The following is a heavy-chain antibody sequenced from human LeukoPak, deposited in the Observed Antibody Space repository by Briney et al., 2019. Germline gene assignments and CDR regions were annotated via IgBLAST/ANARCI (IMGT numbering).Heavy chain of an antibody. V-gene: IGHV4-4*02. CDR3: ARVIVVAAAGSPYFDY. Sequence: SETLSLTCAVSGGSISSSNWWSWVRQPPGKGLEWIGEIHHSGSTNYNPSLKSRVTISVDKSKNQFSLKLSSVTAADTAVYYCARVIVVAAAGSPYFDYWGQGTLVTVSS. CDR1: GGSISSSNW. CDR2: IHHSGST. J-gene: IGHJ4*02. D-gene: IGHD6-13*01.